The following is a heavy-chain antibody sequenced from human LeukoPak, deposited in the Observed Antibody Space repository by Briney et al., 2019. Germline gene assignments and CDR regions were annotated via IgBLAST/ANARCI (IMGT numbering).Heavy chain of an antibody. CDR3: ARARDLTH. CDR1: GFTFSDNY. V-gene: IGHV3-11*01. CDR2: IGPDGSTT. Sequence: PGGSLRISCAASGFTFSDNYMSWIRQPPGKGLEWVSYIGPDGSTTYYADSVKGRFAISRDNAKNSVFLQMNSLTVEDTAVYYCARARDLTHWGQGTQVTVSS. J-gene: IGHJ4*02.